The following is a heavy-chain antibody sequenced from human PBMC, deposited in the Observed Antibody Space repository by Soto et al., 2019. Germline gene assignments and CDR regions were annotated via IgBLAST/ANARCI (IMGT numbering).Heavy chain of an antibody. CDR2: ISYSGNKK. Sequence: QVQLVESGGNVVQPGRSLRLSCAASGFIFRTYGMHWVRQAPGKGLEWVAVISYSGNKKDYADSVKGRFAISRDNSNNTLYLQIDSLTAADTAVYYCAKGPFIPVAGTPPGAFDLWGQGTMVTVSS. V-gene: IGHV3-30*18. J-gene: IGHJ3*01. CDR1: GFIFRTYG. CDR3: AKGPFIPVAGTPPGAFDL. D-gene: IGHD6-19*01.